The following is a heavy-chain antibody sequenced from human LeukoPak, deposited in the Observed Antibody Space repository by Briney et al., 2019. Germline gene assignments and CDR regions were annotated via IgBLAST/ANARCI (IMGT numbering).Heavy chain of an antibody. D-gene: IGHD4-17*01. V-gene: IGHV4-4*07. J-gene: IGHJ4*02. CDR1: GGSISSYY. Sequence: SETLSLTCTVSGGSISSYYWNWIRQPAGKGLEWIGHVCTSANTNYNPSLKSLVTMSGDTSKNQFSLKLSSVTAADTAVYYCARGGTVTNFGYWGQGTLVTVSS. CDR2: VCTSANT. CDR3: ARGGTVTNFGY.